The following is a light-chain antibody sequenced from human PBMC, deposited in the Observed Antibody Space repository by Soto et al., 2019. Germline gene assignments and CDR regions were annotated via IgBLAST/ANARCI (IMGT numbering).Light chain of an antibody. J-gene: IGKJ3*01. V-gene: IGKV1-5*03. CDR2: KAS. CDR1: QSISSW. Sequence: DIQMTQSPSTLSASVGDRVTITCRASQSISSWLAWYQQKPGKAPKLLIYKASSLESGVPSRFSGSGSGTEFTLTISSLQPDDFATYYCQQYNSYSPGFTFGPGTKVDSK. CDR3: QQYNSYSPGFT.